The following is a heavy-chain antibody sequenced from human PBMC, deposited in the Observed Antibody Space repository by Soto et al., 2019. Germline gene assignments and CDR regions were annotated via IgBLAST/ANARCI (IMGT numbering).Heavy chain of an antibody. D-gene: IGHD3-10*01. Sequence: QVQLQESGPGLVKPSQTLSLTCTVSGGSISSGGYYWSWIRQHPEKGLEWIGYIYYSGSTYYNPSLKSRVTMSLDTSENHFSLNLSSVTAADTAMYYCAREQGEGYGAGSFRWFGPWGQGTLVTVSS. J-gene: IGHJ5*02. CDR1: GGSISSGGYY. CDR2: IYYSGST. V-gene: IGHV4-31*03. CDR3: AREQGEGYGAGSFRWFGP.